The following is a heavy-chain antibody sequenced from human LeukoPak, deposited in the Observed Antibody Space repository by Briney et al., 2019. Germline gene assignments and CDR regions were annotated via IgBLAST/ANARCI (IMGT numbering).Heavy chain of an antibody. CDR2: IYPGDSDT. J-gene: IGHJ4*02. Sequence: GESLKISCKGSGYSFTSYWIGWVRQMPGKGLEWMGIIYPGDSDTRYSPSFQGQVTISADKSISTAYLQWSSLKASDTAMYYCARNRAYYYDSSGYYYVDYWGQGTLVTVSS. D-gene: IGHD3-22*01. V-gene: IGHV5-51*01. CDR3: ARNRAYYYDSSGYYYVDY. CDR1: GYSFTSYW.